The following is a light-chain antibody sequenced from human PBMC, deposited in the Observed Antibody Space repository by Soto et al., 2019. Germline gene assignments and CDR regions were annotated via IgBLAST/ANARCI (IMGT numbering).Light chain of an antibody. V-gene: IGKV3-11*01. CDR2: DTS. CDR3: QQRSVWPWT. CDR1: QSVNNY. Sequence: EIVLTQSPATLALSPGERATLSCRASQSVNNYLAWYQQKPGQAPRLLIYDTSDRASGIPARFSGSGSGTDFTLTISSLEPEDFAVFYCQQRSVWPWTFGQGTKVEI. J-gene: IGKJ1*01.